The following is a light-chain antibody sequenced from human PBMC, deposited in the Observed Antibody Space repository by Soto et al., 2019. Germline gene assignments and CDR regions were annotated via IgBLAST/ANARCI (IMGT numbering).Light chain of an antibody. CDR3: QSYDSSLSSWV. V-gene: IGLV1-40*01. Sequence: AVLTQPPSVSGAPGQRGTISCTGSSSNIAAGFDVHWYQQLPGTAPKLLIYGKSNRPSGVPDRFSGSKSVTSASLAITGLQAEDEADYYCQSYDSSLSSWVFGGGTKLTVL. CDR2: GKS. CDR1: SSNIAAGFD. J-gene: IGLJ3*02.